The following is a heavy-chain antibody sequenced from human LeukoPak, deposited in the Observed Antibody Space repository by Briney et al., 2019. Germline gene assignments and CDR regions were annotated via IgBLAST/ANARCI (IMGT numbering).Heavy chain of an antibody. D-gene: IGHD5-18*01. CDR3: AKEMRVQLRVGDAFDI. J-gene: IGHJ3*02. CDR2: ISYDGSNK. Sequence: GRSLRLSCAASGFTFSSYAMHWVRQAPGKGLEWVAVISYDGSNKYYADSVKGRFTISRDNSKNTLYLQMNSLRAEDTAVYYCAKEMRVQLRVGDAFDIWGQGTMVTVSS. CDR1: GFTFSSYA. V-gene: IGHV3-30-3*01.